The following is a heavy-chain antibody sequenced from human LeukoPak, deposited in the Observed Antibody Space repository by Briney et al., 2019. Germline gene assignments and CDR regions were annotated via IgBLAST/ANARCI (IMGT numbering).Heavy chain of an antibody. D-gene: IGHD1-26*01. CDR3: ARGGVGSTPGYFDY. J-gene: IGHJ4*02. Sequence: SETLSLTCAVYGGSFSGYYWSWIRQPPGKGLEWIGEINHSGGTNYNPSLKSRVTISVDTSKNQFSLKLSSVTAADTAVYYCARGGVGSTPGYFDYWGQGTLVTVSS. CDR2: INHSGGT. V-gene: IGHV4-34*01. CDR1: GGSFSGYY.